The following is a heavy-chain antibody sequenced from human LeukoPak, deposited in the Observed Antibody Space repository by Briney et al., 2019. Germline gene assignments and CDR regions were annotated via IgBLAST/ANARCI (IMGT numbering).Heavy chain of an antibody. CDR1: GDSISSSIYY. Sequence: SETLSLTCTVSGDSISSSIYYWSWIRQPAGKGLEWIGRIYTSGSTNYNPSLKSRVTMSVDTSKNQFSLKLSSVTAADTPGYYCARGGSGYYPLIDYWGQGTLVTVSS. CDR3: ARGGSGYYPLIDY. CDR2: IYTSGST. V-gene: IGHV4-61*02. D-gene: IGHD3-22*01. J-gene: IGHJ4*02.